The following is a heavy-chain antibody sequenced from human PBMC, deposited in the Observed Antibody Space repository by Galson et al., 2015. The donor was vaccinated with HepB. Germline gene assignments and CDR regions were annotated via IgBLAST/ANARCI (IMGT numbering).Heavy chain of an antibody. CDR3: ASDTYGDSAWTFDN. D-gene: IGHD2-8*01. V-gene: IGHV1-24*01. CDR2: FDPEDVET. CDR1: GYILRKLS. J-gene: IGHJ4*02. Sequence: SVKVSCKVSGYILRKLSIHWVRQAPGKGLEWMGGFDPEDVETIYAENFQGRVAMAEDTSTDTAFMELSSLRSDDTAVYYCASDTYGDSAWTFDNWGQGTLVTVSS.